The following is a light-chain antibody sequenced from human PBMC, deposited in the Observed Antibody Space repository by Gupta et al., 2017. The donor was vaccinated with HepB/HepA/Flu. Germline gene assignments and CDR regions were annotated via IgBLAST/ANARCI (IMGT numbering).Light chain of an antibody. J-gene: IGKJ5*01. Sequence: DIQLPPSPSSLSASVGDRVTITCRASQGISNSLAWFQQKPGKAPKSLIYGASSVQSGVPSKFSGSGSGTDFTLTISSLQPKDFAINYCQRDSTCPITFGQGTRLEIK. CDR1: QGISNS. CDR2: GAS. CDR3: QRDSTCPIT. V-gene: IGKV1-16*02.